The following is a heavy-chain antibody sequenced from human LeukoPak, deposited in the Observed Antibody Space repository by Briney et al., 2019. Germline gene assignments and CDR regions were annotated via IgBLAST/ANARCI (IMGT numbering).Heavy chain of an antibody. J-gene: IGHJ4*02. CDR2: IYPGDSDT. CDR1: GYSFTSYW. D-gene: IGHD5-12*01. Sequence: GESLKISCKGCGYSFTSYWIGWVRQMPGKGLEWMGIIYPGDSDTRYSPSFQGQVTISADKSISTAYLQWSSLKASDTAMYYCARRGRGYGGYDRTLDYWGQGTLVTVSS. CDR3: ARRGRGYGGYDRTLDY. V-gene: IGHV5-51*01.